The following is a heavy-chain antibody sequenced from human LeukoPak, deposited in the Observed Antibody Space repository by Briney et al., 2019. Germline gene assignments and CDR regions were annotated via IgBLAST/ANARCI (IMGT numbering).Heavy chain of an antibody. CDR3: AKVPRDSDCY. D-gene: IGHD2-21*02. CDR1: GGTFSAYW. J-gene: IGHJ4*02. V-gene: IGHV3-7*01. Sequence: PGGSLTLSCAVSGGTFSAYWMAWVRQSPGKGLEWVAEINEDGSVKYYVDSMKGRFTISRDNAKNSLYLQMNSLGAEDTAVYYCAKVPRDSDCYWGQGTLVTVSS. CDR2: INEDGSVK.